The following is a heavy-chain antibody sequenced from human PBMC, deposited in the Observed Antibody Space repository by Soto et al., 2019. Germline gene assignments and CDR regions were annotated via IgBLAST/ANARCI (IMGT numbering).Heavy chain of an antibody. Sequence: SETLSLTCTVSGGSISSYYWSWIRQPPGKGLEWIGYIYYSGSTNYNPSLKSRVTISVDTSKNQFSLKLSSVTAADTAVYYCARDSLVVAATPGDYYYYGMDVWGQGTTVT. CDR3: ARDSLVVAATPGDYYYYGMDV. CDR2: IYYSGST. J-gene: IGHJ6*02. CDR1: GGSISSYY. V-gene: IGHV4-59*01. D-gene: IGHD2-15*01.